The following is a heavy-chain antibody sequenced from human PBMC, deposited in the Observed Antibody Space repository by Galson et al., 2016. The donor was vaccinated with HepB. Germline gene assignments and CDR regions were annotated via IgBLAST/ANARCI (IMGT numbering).Heavy chain of an antibody. CDR1: GSTFSSYD. J-gene: IGHJ6*02. CDR2: ISSGGGTI. V-gene: IGHV3-48*03. Sequence: SLRLSCAASGSTFSSYDMNWVRQAPGKGLEWLSYISSGGGTIYYAGSVKGRFTISRDNAKNSLYLQMSSLRADDTAVYYCASAPGAFYYYYAMYVWGQGTTVTVSS. CDR3: ASAPGAFYYYYAMYV.